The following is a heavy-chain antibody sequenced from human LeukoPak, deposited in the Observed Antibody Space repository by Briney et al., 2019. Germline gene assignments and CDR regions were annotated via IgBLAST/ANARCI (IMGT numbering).Heavy chain of an antibody. J-gene: IGHJ5*02. CDR3: AKDLGITMIRGAMEFDP. CDR1: GFILNNYG. Sequence: PGGSLRLSCAASGFILNNYGMHWVRQVPGKGLEWVAYIRYEGSNEYNRVSVKGRLTISRDNSKNMVYLQMNSLRADDTAVYYCAKDLGITMIRGAMEFDPWAQGTLVTVSS. CDR2: IRYEGSNE. D-gene: IGHD3-10*01. V-gene: IGHV3-30*02.